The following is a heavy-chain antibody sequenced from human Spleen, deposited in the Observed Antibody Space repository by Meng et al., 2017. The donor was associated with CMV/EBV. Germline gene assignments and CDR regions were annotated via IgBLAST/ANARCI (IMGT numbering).Heavy chain of an antibody. CDR2: MKSNTDGGTT. Sequence: CAASGVTFSDAWMTWVRQAPGKGLEWVGRMKSNTDGGTTDYAAPVKGRFTISRDDSKNTLYLQMNSLKIEDTAVYYCTTDRSLYFFDYWGQGTLVTVSS. CDR3: TTDRSLYFFDY. J-gene: IGHJ4*02. V-gene: IGHV3-15*01. D-gene: IGHD3-16*02. CDR1: GVTFSDAW.